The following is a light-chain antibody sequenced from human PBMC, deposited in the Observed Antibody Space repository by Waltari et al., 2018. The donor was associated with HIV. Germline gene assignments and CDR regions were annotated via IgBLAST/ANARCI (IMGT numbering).Light chain of an antibody. J-gene: IGLJ3*02. CDR1: SRDVGRYNL. Sequence: QSALTQPASVSGSPGQSITISCNGTSRDVGRYNLVSWYRQDPGTAPKVFIYEVSKRPSGVSNRFSGSKSGNTASRTISGLQAEDEADYYCCSYAGSSTSRVFGGGTKLTGL. V-gene: IGLV2-23*02. CDR2: EVS. CDR3: CSYAGSSTSRV.